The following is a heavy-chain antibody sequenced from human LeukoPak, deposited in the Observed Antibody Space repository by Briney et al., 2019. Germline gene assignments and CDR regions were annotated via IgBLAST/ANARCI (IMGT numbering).Heavy chain of an antibody. V-gene: IGHV3-9*01. CDR3: ARSSYGTIDY. Sequence: GGSLRLSCAASGFTFDDYAMHWVRQAPGKGLEWVSGISWNSGSIGYADSVKGRFTISRDNAKNSLYPQMNSLRAEDTAVYYCARSSYGTIDYWGQGTLVTVSS. J-gene: IGHJ4*02. CDR1: GFTFDDYA. CDR2: ISWNSGSI. D-gene: IGHD1-26*01.